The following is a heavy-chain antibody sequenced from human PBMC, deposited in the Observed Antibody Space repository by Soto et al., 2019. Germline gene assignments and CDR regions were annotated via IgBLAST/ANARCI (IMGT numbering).Heavy chain of an antibody. Sequence: QVQLQESGPGLVKPSGTLSLTCAVSGGSISGSNWWSWVRQPPGKGLEWIEEIYHSGSTNYNPSLKSRPTISVDKSQHQFSLKLSSVTAADTAVYHCARVSGSYYYGMDVWGQRTTVTVSS. J-gene: IGHJ6*02. CDR2: IYHSGST. CDR1: GGSISGSNW. V-gene: IGHV4-4*02. D-gene: IGHD1-26*01. CDR3: ARVSGSYYYGMDV.